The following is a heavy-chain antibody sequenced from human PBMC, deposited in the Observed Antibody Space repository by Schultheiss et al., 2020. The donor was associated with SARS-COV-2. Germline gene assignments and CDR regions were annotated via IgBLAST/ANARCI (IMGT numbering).Heavy chain of an antibody. Sequence: SETLSLTCAVAGSSFLCSPFFFLRQSPGQGLEWIGELSLGGGSRYNSALKSRVTISVDTSKKNFSLNLDSVTAADTAVYYCARGHRGQLVKDWGQGTLVTVSS. V-gene: IGHV4-34*01. J-gene: IGHJ4*02. CDR1: GSSFLCSP. CDR3: ARGHRGQLVKD. CDR2: LSLGGGS. D-gene: IGHD3-9*01.